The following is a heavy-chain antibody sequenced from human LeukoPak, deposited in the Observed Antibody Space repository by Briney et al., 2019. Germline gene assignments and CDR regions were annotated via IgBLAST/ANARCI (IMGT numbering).Heavy chain of an antibody. V-gene: IGHV3-23*01. CDR3: ARGPRGSGWYYFDY. CDR1: GFTFSTYA. Sequence: GGSLRLSCAASGFTFSTYAMSWVRQAPGKGLEWVSAISGSVSNTNYADFVKGWFTISRDISRNTLYLQMNTLRAEDTALYFCARGPRGSGWYYFDYWGQGTLVTVSS. J-gene: IGHJ4*02. D-gene: IGHD6-19*01. CDR2: ISGSVSNT.